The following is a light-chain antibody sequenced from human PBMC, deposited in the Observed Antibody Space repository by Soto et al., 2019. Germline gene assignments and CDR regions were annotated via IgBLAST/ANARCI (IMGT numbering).Light chain of an antibody. CDR3: QQANSFPLT. J-gene: IGKJ5*01. CDR1: QSTSSH. CDR2: AAS. V-gene: IGKV1-39*01. Sequence: DIQMTQSPSSLSASVGDRVTITCRASQSTSSHLNWYQQKPGKAPKLLIHAASNLQGGVPSRFSGSGSGTDFTLTISSLHPEDFAIYYCQQANSFPLTFGQGTRLEIK.